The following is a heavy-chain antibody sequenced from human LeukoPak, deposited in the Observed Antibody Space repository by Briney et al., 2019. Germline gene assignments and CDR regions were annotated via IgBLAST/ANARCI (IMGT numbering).Heavy chain of an antibody. D-gene: IGHD6-6*01. Sequence: GASVKVSCKASGYTFTSYGISWVRQAPGQGLEWMGWISAYNGNTNYAQKFQGRVTMTRDTSISTAYMELSRLRSDDTAVYYCARVPPLSRSNWFDPWGQETLVTVSS. CDR1: GYTFTSYG. CDR3: ARVPPLSRSNWFDP. CDR2: ISAYNGNT. V-gene: IGHV1-18*01. J-gene: IGHJ5*02.